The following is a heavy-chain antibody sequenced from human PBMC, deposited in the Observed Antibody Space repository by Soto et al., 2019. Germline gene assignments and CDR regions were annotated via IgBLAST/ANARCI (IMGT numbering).Heavy chain of an antibody. CDR1: SGFTFSTHW. D-gene: IGHD5-12*01. V-gene: IGHV3-74*01. Sequence: VQMVESGGGLVQPGGSLRLSCAASSGFTFSTHWMHWVRQAPGKGLVWVARISSDGTSTSYADSVKGRFTISRDNPKNTLYLQMNSLRAEDMAIYYCARGPSGSGYYVGDYWGQGTQVTVSS. CDR2: ISSDGTST. J-gene: IGHJ4*02. CDR3: ARGPSGSGYYVGDY.